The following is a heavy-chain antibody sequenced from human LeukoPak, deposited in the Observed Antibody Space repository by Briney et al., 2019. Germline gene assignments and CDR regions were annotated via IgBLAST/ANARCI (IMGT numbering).Heavy chain of an antibody. CDR3: VRARYSSAWFDS. CDR1: GYIFDRYD. D-gene: IGHD6-25*01. CDR2: MNPKTGNT. J-gene: IGHJ5*01. V-gene: IGHV1-8*01. Sequence: ASVRVSCKASGYIFDRYDINWVRQATGKGLEWMGWMNPKTGNTGFAQTFQGRVNMTSDTPMTIAYMELNNLKSEDTAVYYCVRARYSSAWFDSWGHGALVIVSS.